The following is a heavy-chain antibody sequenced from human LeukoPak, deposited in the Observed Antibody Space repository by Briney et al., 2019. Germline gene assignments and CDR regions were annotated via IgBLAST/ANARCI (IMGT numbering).Heavy chain of an antibody. J-gene: IGHJ4*02. D-gene: IGHD6-19*01. CDR1: GYTFTGYY. CDR3: ARDAEGIAVAGKRGDFDY. V-gene: IGHV1-2*02. CDR2: INPNSGGT. Sequence: GASVKVSCKASGYTFTGYYMHWVRQAPGQGLEWMGWINPNSGGTNYAQKFQGRVTMTRDTSISTAYMELSRLRSDDTAVYYCARDAEGIAVAGKRGDFDYWGQGTLVTVSS.